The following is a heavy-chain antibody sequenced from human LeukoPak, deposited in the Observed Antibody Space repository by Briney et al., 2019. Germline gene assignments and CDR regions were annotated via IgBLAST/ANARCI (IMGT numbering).Heavy chain of an antibody. Sequence: SETLSLTCTVSGYSISSGYYWGWIRQPPGKGLEWIGSIYHSGSTYYNPSLKSRVTISVDTSKNQFSLKLSSVTAADTAVYYCASFYYDSSGYYWPLKYYFDYWGQGTLVTVSS. CDR2: IYHSGST. V-gene: IGHV4-38-2*02. J-gene: IGHJ4*02. CDR1: GYSISSGYY. CDR3: ASFYYDSSGYYWPLKYYFDY. D-gene: IGHD3-22*01.